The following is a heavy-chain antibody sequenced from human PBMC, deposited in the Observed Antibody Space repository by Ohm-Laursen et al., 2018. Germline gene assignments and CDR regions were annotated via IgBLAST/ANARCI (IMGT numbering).Heavy chain of an antibody. Sequence: SLRLSCSASGFPFSAYSMNRVRQAPGKGLEWISYISNVVSVTWYADSVKGRFTVSRDNAKNSLYLQLNSLRAEDTAVYYCARGMYNFDYWGQGTLVTVSS. CDR3: ARGMYNFDY. CDR1: GFPFSAYS. J-gene: IGHJ4*02. D-gene: IGHD1-1*01. V-gene: IGHV3-48*01. CDR2: ISNVVSVT.